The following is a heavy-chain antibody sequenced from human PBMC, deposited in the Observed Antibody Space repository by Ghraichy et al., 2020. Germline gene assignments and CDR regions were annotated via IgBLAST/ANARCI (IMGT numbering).Heavy chain of an antibody. Sequence: VKVSCKASGYTFTSYAMHWVRQAPGQRLEWMGWINAGNGNTKYSQKFQGRVTITRDTSASTAYMELSSLRSEDTAVYYCARVAMVRGALNWFDPWGQGTLVTVSS. J-gene: IGHJ5*02. CDR1: GYTFTSYA. D-gene: IGHD3-10*01. CDR3: ARVAMVRGALNWFDP. V-gene: IGHV1-3*01. CDR2: INAGNGNT.